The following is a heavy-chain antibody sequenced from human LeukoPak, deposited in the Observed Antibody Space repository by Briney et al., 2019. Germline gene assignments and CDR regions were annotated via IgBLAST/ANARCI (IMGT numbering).Heavy chain of an antibody. D-gene: IGHD3-10*01. V-gene: IGHV3-48*01. Sequence: PGGSLRLSCAASGFTFSSYNMNWVRQAPGKGLEWISYISSSSSTIYYADSVKGRFTISRDTAKNSLYLQMNSLRAEDTAVCYCARDSGSYYNWGQGTLVTVSS. J-gene: IGHJ4*02. CDR3: ARDSGSYYN. CDR1: GFTFSSYN. CDR2: ISSSSSTI.